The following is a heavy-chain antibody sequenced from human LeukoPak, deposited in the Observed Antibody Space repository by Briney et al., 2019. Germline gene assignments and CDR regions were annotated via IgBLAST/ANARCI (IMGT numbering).Heavy chain of an antibody. CDR1: GFTFSSYE. Sequence: GGSLRLSCAPSGFTFSSYEMNGVPHAPGKGPEGVSYISSSSNTMYYADSVKGRFTISRDNAKNSLYLQMNSLRAEDTAVYYCARDGMDWNDPGAFDYWGQGTLVTVSS. CDR3: ARDGMDWNDPGAFDY. J-gene: IGHJ4*02. D-gene: IGHD1-1*01. V-gene: IGHV3-48*03. CDR2: ISSSSNTM.